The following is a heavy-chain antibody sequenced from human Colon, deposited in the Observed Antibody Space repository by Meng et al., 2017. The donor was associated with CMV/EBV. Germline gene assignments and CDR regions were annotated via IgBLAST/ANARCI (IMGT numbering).Heavy chain of an antibody. V-gene: IGHV3-48*03. J-gene: IGHJ4*02. D-gene: IGHD5-18*01. CDR1: GFTFGTYE. CDR2: ISSSGTTI. Sequence: GESLKISCAASGFTFGTYEMTWVRQAPGKGLEWVSYISSSGTTIYYADSVKGRFTISRDNAKNSLYLQMNSLRVEDTAVYYCVRWEYNYGSAFDYWGQGTLVTVSS. CDR3: VRWEYNYGSAFDY.